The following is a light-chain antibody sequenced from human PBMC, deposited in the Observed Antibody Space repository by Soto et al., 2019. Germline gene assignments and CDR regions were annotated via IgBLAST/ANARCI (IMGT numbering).Light chain of an antibody. CDR3: QQLNSHPRT. CDR2: GAS. V-gene: IGKV1-9*01. J-gene: IGKJ1*01. CDR1: QAIFNY. Sequence: DIQLTQSPLFLSASVGDRVTISCRASQAIFNYLDWYQQKPGKAPNLLIFGASTLQSGVPSRFSGSGSGTEFTLTISSLQPEDFATYYCQQLNSHPRTFGQGTKVDI.